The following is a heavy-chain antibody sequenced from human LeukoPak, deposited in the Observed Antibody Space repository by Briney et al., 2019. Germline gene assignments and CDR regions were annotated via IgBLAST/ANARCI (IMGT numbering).Heavy chain of an antibody. CDR1: GGSISSNY. CDR3: ARGTNPGNYWYSDL. CDR2: IYSSGST. J-gene: IGHJ2*01. D-gene: IGHD1-7*01. V-gene: IGHV4-59*01. Sequence: SETLSLTCTVSGGSISSNYWSWIRQPPGKGLEWIGYIYSSGSTNYNPSLKSRVTISVDTSKNQFSLNLSSVTAADTAVYYCARGTNPGNYWYSDLWGRGTLVTVSS.